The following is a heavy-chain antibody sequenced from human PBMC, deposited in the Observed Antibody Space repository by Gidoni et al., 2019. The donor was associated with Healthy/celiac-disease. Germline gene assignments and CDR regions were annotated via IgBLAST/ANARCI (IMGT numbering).Heavy chain of an antibody. V-gene: IGHV3-23*01. CDR1: GFTFSSQP. Sequence: ELQLLESGGGLVQPGGSLRLSCAASGFTFSSQPMRWVRQAPGKGLEWVSAISGSGGSTYYADSVKGRFTISRDNSKNTLYLQMNSLRAEDTAVYYCAKVPTPSSSWYWRGDAFDIWGQGTMVTVSS. J-gene: IGHJ3*02. CDR2: ISGSGGST. CDR3: AKVPTPSSSWYWRGDAFDI. D-gene: IGHD6-13*01.